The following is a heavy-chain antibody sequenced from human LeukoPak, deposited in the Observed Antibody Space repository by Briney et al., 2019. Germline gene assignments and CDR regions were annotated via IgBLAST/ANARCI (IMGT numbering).Heavy chain of an antibody. J-gene: IGHJ4*02. CDR3: VRRAAGGGYYDY. CDR2: VSSDGSNT. Sequence: GGSLRLSCAASGLTFSGYWMHWVRQAPRKGLVCVSRVSSDGSNTAYADSVKGRFTISRDNAKNTLYLQMNSLGVEDTAVYYCVRRAAGGGYYDYWGQGTLVTVSS. CDR1: GLTFSGYW. V-gene: IGHV3-74*01. D-gene: IGHD3-22*01.